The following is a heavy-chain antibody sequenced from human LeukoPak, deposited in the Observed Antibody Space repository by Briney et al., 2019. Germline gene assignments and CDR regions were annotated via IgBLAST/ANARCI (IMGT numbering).Heavy chain of an antibody. CDR3: ARGPGFCSSTSCLGGYFVY. Sequence: KTSETLSLTCAVYGGSFSGYYWSWIRQPPGKGLEWIGEINHSGSTNYNPSLKSRVTISVDTSKNQFSLKLSSVTAADTAVYYCARGPGFCSSTSCLGGYFVYWGQGTLVTVSS. CDR2: INHSGST. J-gene: IGHJ4*02. CDR1: GGSFSGYY. V-gene: IGHV4-34*01. D-gene: IGHD2-2*01.